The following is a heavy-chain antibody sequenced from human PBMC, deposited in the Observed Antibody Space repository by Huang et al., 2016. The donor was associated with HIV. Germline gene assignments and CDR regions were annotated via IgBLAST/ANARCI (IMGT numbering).Heavy chain of an antibody. V-gene: IGHV3-53*01. CDR2: GGNT. Sequence: GGNTYYADSVKGRFTISSDNSKNTLYLQMNSLRAEDTAIYYGASQVTASLVFDHWGRGAQVTVSS. CDR3: ASQVTASLVFDH. D-gene: IGHD2-21*02. J-gene: IGHJ4*02.